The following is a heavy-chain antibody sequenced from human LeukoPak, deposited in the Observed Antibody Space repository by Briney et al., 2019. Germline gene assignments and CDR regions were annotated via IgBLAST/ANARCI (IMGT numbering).Heavy chain of an antibody. CDR1: GLTFTTYW. Sequence: PGGSLRLSCAAAGLTFTTYWMSWVRQAPGKGLEWVANIKHDGSEKYYVDSVKGRFTISRDNAKNSLYLQMNSLRAEDPAVYYCARDPGRYRSNLFDYWGQGTLVTVSS. J-gene: IGHJ4*02. V-gene: IGHV3-7*01. CDR2: IKHDGSEK. D-gene: IGHD3-10*01. CDR3: ARDPGRYRSNLFDY.